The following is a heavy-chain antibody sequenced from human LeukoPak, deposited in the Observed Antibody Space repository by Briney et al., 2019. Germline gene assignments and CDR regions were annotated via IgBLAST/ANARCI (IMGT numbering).Heavy chain of an antibody. CDR1: GGSFSGYY. D-gene: IGHD3-10*01. CDR2: INHSGGT. Sequence: SETLSLTCGVYGGSFSGYYWSWIRQPPGKGLEWIGEINHSGGTNYNPSLKSRVTISVDTSKNQFSLKLSSVTAADTAVYYCARGLGVARRNWFDPWGQGTLVTVSS. CDR3: ARGLGVARRNWFDP. V-gene: IGHV4-34*01. J-gene: IGHJ5*02.